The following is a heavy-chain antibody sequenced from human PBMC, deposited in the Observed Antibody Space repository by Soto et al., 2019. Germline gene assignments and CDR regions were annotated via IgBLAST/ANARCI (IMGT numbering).Heavy chain of an antibody. CDR1: GFTFSSYG. V-gene: IGHV3-33*01. J-gene: IGHJ4*02. CDR3: ARFSSSWYGRIDY. CDR2: IWYDGSNK. Sequence: QVQLVESGGGVVQPGRSLRLSCAASGFTFSSYGMQWVRQAPGKGLEWVAVIWYDGSNKYYADSVKGRFTISRDNSKNTLYLQMNSLRADDTAVYFCARFSSSWYGRIDYWCQGTLVTVSS. D-gene: IGHD6-13*01.